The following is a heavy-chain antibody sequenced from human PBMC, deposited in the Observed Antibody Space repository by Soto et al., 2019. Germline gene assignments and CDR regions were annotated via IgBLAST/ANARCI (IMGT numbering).Heavy chain of an antibody. CDR1: GFSLSSYA. V-gene: IGHV3-23*01. CDR3: ARWSYLDY. Sequence: GGSLRLSCAASGFSLSSYAMTWVRQAPGKGLEWVSGITASGEKLYYADSVKGRFSISRDTSQNTLYLQMNSLRADDTAIYYCARWSYLDYWGQGTRVTVSS. CDR2: ITASGEKL. J-gene: IGHJ4*02. D-gene: IGHD3-3*01.